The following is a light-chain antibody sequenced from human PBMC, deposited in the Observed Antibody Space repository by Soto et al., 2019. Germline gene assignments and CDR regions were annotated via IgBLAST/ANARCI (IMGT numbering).Light chain of an antibody. Sequence: DIQMTQSPSTLSASVGDRVTITFRASQSISSWLAWYQQKPGKAPKLLIYDVSSLESGVPSRFSGSGSGTEFTLTISGLQPDDFATYYCQQFNSYPITFGQGTRLEIK. CDR2: DVS. CDR3: QQFNSYPIT. V-gene: IGKV1-5*01. J-gene: IGKJ5*01. CDR1: QSISSW.